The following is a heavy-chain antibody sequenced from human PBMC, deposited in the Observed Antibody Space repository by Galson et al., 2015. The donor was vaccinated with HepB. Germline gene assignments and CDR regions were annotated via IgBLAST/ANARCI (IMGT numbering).Heavy chain of an antibody. CDR3: ARFGSTGGYYYGMDV. Sequence: SLRLSCAASGFTFSSYSMNWVRQAPGKGLEWVSSISSSSSYIYYADSVKGRFTISRDNAKNSLYLQMNSLRAEDTAVYYCARFGSTGGYYYGMDVWGQGTTVTVSS. D-gene: IGHD2-8*02. J-gene: IGHJ6*02. CDR2: ISSSSSYI. V-gene: IGHV3-21*01. CDR1: GFTFSSYS.